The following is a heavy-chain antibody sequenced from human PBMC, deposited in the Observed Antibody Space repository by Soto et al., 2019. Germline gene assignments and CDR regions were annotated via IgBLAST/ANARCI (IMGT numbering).Heavy chain of an antibody. J-gene: IGHJ6*02. CDR1: GGSFSGCY. CDR2: INRSGRT. Sequence: SETLSLTCAVYGGSFSGCYWSWIRQPPGKGLEWIGEINRSGRTTSNPSLKSRVSISVDTSKNQFSLKLSSVPGEDTAVDYCGRHYGWAETDSDVWCQGTTITVSS. CDR3: GRHYGWAETDSDV. V-gene: IGHV4-34*01. D-gene: IGHD2-8*02.